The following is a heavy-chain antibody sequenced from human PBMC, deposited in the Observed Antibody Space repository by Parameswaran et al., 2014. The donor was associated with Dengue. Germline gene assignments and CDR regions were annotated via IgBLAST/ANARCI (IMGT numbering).Heavy chain of an antibody. D-gene: IGHD3-10*01. CDR2: INHSGST. V-gene: IGHV4-34*01. Sequence: PGKGLEWIGEINHSGSTNYNPSLKSRVTISVDTSKNQFSLKLSSVTAADTAVYYCARGRLLWFGEYILAFDIWGQGTMVTVSS. J-gene: IGHJ3*02. CDR3: ARGRLLWFGEYILAFDI.